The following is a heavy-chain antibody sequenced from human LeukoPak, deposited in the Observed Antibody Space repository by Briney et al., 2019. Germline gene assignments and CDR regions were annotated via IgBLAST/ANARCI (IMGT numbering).Heavy chain of an antibody. CDR1: GYTFTNHH. CDR2: INPNAGST. Sequence: ASVKVSCKASGYTFTNHHIHWVRQAPGQGLEWMGIINPNAGSTNYPQKFQGRVTMTRDTSTSTVYMELRSLRSEDSAAYFCARDRELTVTTIGNVGEFDYWGQGTLVTVSS. D-gene: IGHD4-17*01. CDR3: ARDRELTVTTIGNVGEFDY. J-gene: IGHJ4*02. V-gene: IGHV1-46*01.